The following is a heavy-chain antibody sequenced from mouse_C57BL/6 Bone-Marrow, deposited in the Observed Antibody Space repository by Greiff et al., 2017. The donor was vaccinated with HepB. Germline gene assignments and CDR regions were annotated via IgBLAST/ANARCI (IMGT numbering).Heavy chain of an antibody. CDR3: AKLRDDYYCYWYFDV. D-gene: IGHD2-3*01. CDR1: GFNIKNTY. Sequence: EVQLQQSVAELVRPGASVKLSCTASGFNIKNTYMHWVKQRPEQGLEWIGRIDPANGNTKYAPKFQGKATITADTSSNTAYLQLSSLTSEDTAIYYGAKLRDDYYCYWYFDVWGTGTTVTVSS. V-gene: IGHV14-3*01. J-gene: IGHJ1*03. CDR2: IDPANGNT.